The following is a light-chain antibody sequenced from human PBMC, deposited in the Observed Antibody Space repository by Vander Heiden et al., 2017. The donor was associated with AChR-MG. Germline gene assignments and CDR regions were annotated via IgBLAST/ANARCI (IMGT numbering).Light chain of an antibody. CDR3: QQSYSSPHT. J-gene: IGKJ2*01. V-gene: IGKV1-39*01. Sequence: DIQMTQSPSSLSASVGDRVTITCRASQSVNSYLNWYQQKPGKAPKLLISAASSLQSGVPSRFSGSGSETDFTLTITSLQPEDFATYHCQQSYSSPHTFGQGTKLEIK. CDR2: AAS. CDR1: QSVNSY.